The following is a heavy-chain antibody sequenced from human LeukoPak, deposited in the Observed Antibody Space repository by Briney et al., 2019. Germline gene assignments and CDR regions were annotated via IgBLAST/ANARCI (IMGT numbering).Heavy chain of an antibody. CDR2: IYYSGST. CDR1: GGSISSSSYY. J-gene: IGHJ5*02. D-gene: IGHD3-3*01. Sequence: SGTLSLTCTVSGGSISSSSYYWGWIRQPPGKGLEWIGSIYYSGSTYYNPSLKSRVTISVDTSKNQFSLKLSSVTAADTAVYYCARETSYRFLEWLSSPGWFDPWGQGTLVTVSS. V-gene: IGHV4-39*07. CDR3: ARETSYRFLEWLSSPGWFDP.